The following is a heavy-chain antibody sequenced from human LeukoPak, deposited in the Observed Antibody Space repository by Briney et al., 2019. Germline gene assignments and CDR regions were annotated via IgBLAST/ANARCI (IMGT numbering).Heavy chain of an antibody. CDR3: ARGLRIAAAGTREYLGDV. D-gene: IGHD6-13*01. CDR1: GGSISSYY. J-gene: IGHJ6*02. CDR2: INHSGST. Sequence: SETLSLTCTVSGGSISSYYWSWIRQPAGKGLEWIGEINHSGSTNYNPSLKSRVTISVDTSKNQFSLKLSSVTAADTAVYYCARGLRIAAAGTREYLGDVWGQGTTVTVSS. V-gene: IGHV4-34*01.